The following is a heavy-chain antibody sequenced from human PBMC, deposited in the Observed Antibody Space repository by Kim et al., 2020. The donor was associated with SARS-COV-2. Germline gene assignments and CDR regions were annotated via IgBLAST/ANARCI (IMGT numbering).Heavy chain of an antibody. Sequence: SETLSLTCTVSGGSISSYYWSWIRQPPGKGLEWIGYIYYSGSTNYNPSLKSRVTISVDTSKNQFSLKLSSVTAADTAVYYCARDEKLSQYSSGWYHYYYGMAVWGQGTTVTVYS. CDR2: IYYSGST. V-gene: IGHV4-59*01. CDR1: GGSISSYY. D-gene: IGHD6-19*01. J-gene: IGHJ6*02. CDR3: ARDEKLSQYSSGWYHYYYGMAV.